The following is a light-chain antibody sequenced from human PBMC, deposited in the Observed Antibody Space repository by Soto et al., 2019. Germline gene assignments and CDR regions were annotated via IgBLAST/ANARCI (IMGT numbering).Light chain of an antibody. CDR3: QSYDISLHNYV. V-gene: IGLV1-40*01. J-gene: IGLJ1*01. CDR1: TSNIGAPYD. CDR2: GDN. Sequence: QSVLTQPPSVSWAPGHRVSISCTGSTSNIGAPYDVHWYQHLPGAAPKLLIYGDNNRPSGVPDRFSGSKSGTSASLAITSLQAEDEADYYCQSYDISLHNYVFGTGTKVTVL.